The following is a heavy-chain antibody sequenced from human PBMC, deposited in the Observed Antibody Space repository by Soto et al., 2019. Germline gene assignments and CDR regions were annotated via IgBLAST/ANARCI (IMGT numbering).Heavy chain of an antibody. D-gene: IGHD6-19*01. Sequence: SETLSLTCTFSGVSINTYYWSCIRHPPGKGLEWIGYVDYSGNSDSSPSLKSRVTISIDTSKKQVSLKLNSVTAADTAVYYCARNWFSVAGRFHFDYWGQGSPGTVSS. V-gene: IGHV4-59*01. CDR3: ARNWFSVAGRFHFDY. CDR1: GVSINTYY. J-gene: IGHJ4*02. CDR2: VDYSGNS.